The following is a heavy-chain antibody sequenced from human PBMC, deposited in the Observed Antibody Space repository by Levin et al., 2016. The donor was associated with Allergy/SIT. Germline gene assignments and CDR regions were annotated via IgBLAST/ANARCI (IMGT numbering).Heavy chain of an antibody. D-gene: IGHD3-16*01. V-gene: IGHV3-33*01. Sequence: WIRQPPGKGLEWVAVIWYDGSNKYYADSVKGRFTISRDNSKNTLYLQMNSLRAEDTAVYYCAREYSMITFGGVMDYWGQGTLVTVSS. CDR3: AREYSMITFGGVMDY. J-gene: IGHJ4*02. CDR2: IWYDGSNK.